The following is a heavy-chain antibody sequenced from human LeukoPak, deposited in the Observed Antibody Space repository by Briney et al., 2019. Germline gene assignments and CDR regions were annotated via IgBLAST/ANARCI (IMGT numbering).Heavy chain of an antibody. CDR3: ARGAPLVAVTTGAFDI. D-gene: IGHD2-15*01. V-gene: IGHV3-48*03. J-gene: IGHJ3*02. CDR2: INSISTTI. Sequence: GGSLRLSCTTSGFTFNTYDMNWVRQAPGKGLEWISYINSISTTIYSADSVRGRFIISRDNAKNSVYLQMNSLRVEDTAIYHCARGAPLVAVTTGAFDIWGQGTMVTVSS. CDR1: GFTFNTYD.